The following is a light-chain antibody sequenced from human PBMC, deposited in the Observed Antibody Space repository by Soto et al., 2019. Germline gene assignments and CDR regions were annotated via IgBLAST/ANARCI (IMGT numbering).Light chain of an antibody. CDR3: QQYGSPPIT. CDR1: QSVSSSY. V-gene: IGKV3-20*01. Sequence: EIVLTQSPGTLSLSPGERATRSCRASQSVSSSYLAWYQQKPGQAPRLLIYGASSRATGIPDRFSGSGSGTDFTLTISRLEPEDFAVYYCQQYGSPPITFGQGTRLEIK. J-gene: IGKJ5*01. CDR2: GAS.